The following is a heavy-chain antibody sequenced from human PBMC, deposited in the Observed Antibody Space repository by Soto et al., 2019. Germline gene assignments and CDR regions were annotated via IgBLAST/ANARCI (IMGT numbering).Heavy chain of an antibody. V-gene: IGHV3-49*05. CDR2: IRSKAYGGTT. CDR1: GFTFGDYA. Sequence: EVQLVESGGGLVKPGRSLRLSCTASGFTFGDYAMSWFRQAPGKGLEWVGFIRSKAYGGTTEYAASVKGRFTISRDDSKSIAYLQMNSLKTEDTAVYYCTRYYDSSGYYYGTLRFPSREDDAFDIWGQGTMVTVSS. D-gene: IGHD3-22*01. CDR3: TRYYDSSGYYYGTLRFPSREDDAFDI. J-gene: IGHJ3*02.